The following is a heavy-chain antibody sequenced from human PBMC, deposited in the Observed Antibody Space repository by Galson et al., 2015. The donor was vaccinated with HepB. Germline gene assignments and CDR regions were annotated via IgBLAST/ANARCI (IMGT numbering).Heavy chain of an antibody. V-gene: IGHV3-21*01. CDR2: ISSTSNYI. CDR3: ARDWGIAVAGTWWFDP. Sequence: SLRLSCAGSGFSFSTYGMNWVRQAPGEGLEWVSSISSTSNYIYYADSVKGRFTISRDNAKNSLFLQMNGLRAEDTAVYYCARDWGIAVAGTWWFDPWGQGTLVTVSS. D-gene: IGHD6-19*01. J-gene: IGHJ5*02. CDR1: GFSFSTYG.